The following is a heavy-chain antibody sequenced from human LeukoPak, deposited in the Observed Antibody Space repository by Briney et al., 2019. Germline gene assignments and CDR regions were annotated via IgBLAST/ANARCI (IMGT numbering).Heavy chain of an antibody. D-gene: IGHD6-19*01. CDR2: ISGSGGST. V-gene: IGHV3-23*01. CDR3: AKDVIGVAAPDY. CDR1: GFTFSSYA. J-gene: IGHJ4*02. Sequence: GGSLRLSCAASGFTFSSYAMTWVRQVPGKGLEWVSAISGSGGSTYYADSVKGRFTISRDNSKNMLYLQMNSLRAEDTAVYYCAKDVIGVAAPDYWGQGTLVTVSS.